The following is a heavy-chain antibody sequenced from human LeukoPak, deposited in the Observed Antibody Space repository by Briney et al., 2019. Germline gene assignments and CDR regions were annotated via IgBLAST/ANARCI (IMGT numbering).Heavy chain of an antibody. D-gene: IGHD3-10*01. J-gene: IGHJ4*02. CDR3: ARAPSNLWFAVFDY. Sequence: PGKSLRLSCAVSGFSFSIYAMHWVRQTPGKGLQWVAIISYDGGHTYYADSVKGRFTISRDNSKNTLYLQMNSLRAEDTAVYYCARAPSNLWFAVFDYWGQGTLVTVSS. CDR1: GFSFSIYA. V-gene: IGHV3-30*03. CDR2: ISYDGGHT.